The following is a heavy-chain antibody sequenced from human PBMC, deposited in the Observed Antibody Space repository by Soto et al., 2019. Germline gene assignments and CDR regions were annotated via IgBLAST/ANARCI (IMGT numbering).Heavy chain of an antibody. Sequence: EVQLVESGGGLVQPGGSLRLSCTASGFTFSNYNVNWVRQAPGKGLEWVSYISSGSSSIHYADSVKGRFTISRDNAKNSLYLQMNSLRDEDTAMYYCARVNKGEGAAATNWGFDPWGQGTLVTVSS. CDR2: ISSGSSSI. CDR1: GFTFSNYN. J-gene: IGHJ5*02. CDR3: ARVNKGEGAAATNWGFDP. V-gene: IGHV3-48*02. D-gene: IGHD6-13*01.